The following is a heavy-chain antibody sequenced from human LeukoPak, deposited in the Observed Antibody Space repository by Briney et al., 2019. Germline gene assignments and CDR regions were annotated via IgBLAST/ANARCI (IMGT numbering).Heavy chain of an antibody. J-gene: IGHJ4*02. CDR2: ISHTGSTM. D-gene: IGHD4-17*01. CDR1: GFRFSGYS. CDR3: ARDLFAVTTGGATY. Sequence: GGSLRLSCAASGFRFSGYSMNWVRQAPGKGLEWVSYISHTGSTMSYADSVKGRFTISRDNARNSLHLQMNSLRADDTAVYYCARDLFAVTTGGATYWGQGTLVTVSS. V-gene: IGHV3-48*04.